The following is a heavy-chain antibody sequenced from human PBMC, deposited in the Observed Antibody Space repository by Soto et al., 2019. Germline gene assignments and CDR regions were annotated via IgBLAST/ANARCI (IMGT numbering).Heavy chain of an antibody. D-gene: IGHD2-15*01. CDR2: LYHSGAT. CDR3: ARLVVGAPRHPDFDF. CDR1: GASLSSSDHF. J-gene: IGHJ4*02. Sequence: QLQLQETGPGPVKPSETLSLTCAVSGASLSSSDHFWGWFRQSPGKGLEWLASLYHSGATYYNRSLKTRLSISVDMSASHFSLRRTSVNAADTAVYYCARLVVGAPRHPDFDFWGQGTLVTVSS. V-gene: IGHV4-39*02.